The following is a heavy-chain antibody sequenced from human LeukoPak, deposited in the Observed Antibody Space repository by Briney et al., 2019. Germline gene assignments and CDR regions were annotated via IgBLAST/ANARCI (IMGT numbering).Heavy chain of an antibody. CDR3: GRGGYSGYEFDC. Sequence: GESLKISCRAFGNSFSTNWIGWVRQMPGKGREWMGVIYPGDSDTRYSPSFKGQVTMSADKSISTAYLQWSSLKASDSAMYYCGRGGYSGYEFDCWGQGTLVTVSS. D-gene: IGHD5-12*01. CDR2: IYPGDSDT. J-gene: IGHJ4*02. V-gene: IGHV5-51*01. CDR1: GNSFSTNW.